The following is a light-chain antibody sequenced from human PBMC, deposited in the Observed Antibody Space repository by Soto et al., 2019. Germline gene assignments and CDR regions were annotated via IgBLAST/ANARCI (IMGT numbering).Light chain of an antibody. J-gene: IGLJ2*01. V-gene: IGLV2-8*01. Sequence: QSVLTQPPSASGSPGQSVTISCTGSSSDVGAYNYVSWYQQHPGKAPKLMISEVNKRPSGVPDRFSGSKSGNTASLTVSGLQADDEADYYCTSYTRSNSVVFGGGTKLTVL. CDR2: EVN. CDR3: TSYTRSNSVV. CDR1: SSDVGAYNY.